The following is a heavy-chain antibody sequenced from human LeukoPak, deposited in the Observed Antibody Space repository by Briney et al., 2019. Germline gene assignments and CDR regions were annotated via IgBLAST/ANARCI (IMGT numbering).Heavy chain of an antibody. J-gene: IGHJ4*02. D-gene: IGHD2-2*01. CDR1: GGPISSSSYY. V-gene: IGHV4-39*07. CDR3: ARAASVPYCSSTSCYFLGFDY. Sequence: SETLSLTCTVSGGPISSSSYYWGWIRQPPGKGLEWIGSIYYSGSTYYNPSLKSRVTISVDTSKNQFSLKLSSVTAADTAVYYCARAASVPYCSSTSCYFLGFDYWGQGTLVTVSS. CDR2: IYYSGST.